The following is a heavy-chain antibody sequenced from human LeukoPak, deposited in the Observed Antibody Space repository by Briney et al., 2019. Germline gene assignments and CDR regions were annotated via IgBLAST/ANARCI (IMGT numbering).Heavy chain of an antibody. CDR2: INPQSGGT. V-gene: IGHV1-2*02. CDR3: ARGVAGAYYYYMDV. Sequence: ASVKVSCRASGYTFNGNFLHWVRQAPGQGLEWMGWINPQSGGTVYGQKFQGRVTMTRDTSISTAYMELSRLRSDDTAVYYCARGVAGAYYYYMDVWGKGTTVTVSS. D-gene: IGHD6-19*01. CDR1: GYTFNGNF. J-gene: IGHJ6*03.